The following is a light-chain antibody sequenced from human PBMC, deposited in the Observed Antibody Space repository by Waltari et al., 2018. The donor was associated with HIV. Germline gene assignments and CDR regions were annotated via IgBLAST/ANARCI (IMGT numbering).Light chain of an antibody. V-gene: IGLV2-14*01. CDR1: NTDVGRYNY. CDR2: EVS. CDR3: WSYTSSDTFV. J-gene: IGLJ1*01. Sequence: QSALTQPVSVSGSPGQSIAISCIGTNTDVGRYNYVSWYQHHPGKPPKLIIYEVSNRPSEVSNRFSGSKSGDTAFLTISGLHGEDEADYYCWSYTSSDTFVFGTGTKVTVL.